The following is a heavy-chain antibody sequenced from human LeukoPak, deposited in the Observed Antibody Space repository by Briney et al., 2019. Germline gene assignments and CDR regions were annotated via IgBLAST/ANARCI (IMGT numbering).Heavy chain of an antibody. CDR1: GFTFSGFS. D-gene: IGHD3-10*01. J-gene: IGHJ4*02. CDR2: IKQDGSER. Sequence: GGSLRLSCAASGFTFSGFSMSWVRQSPTKGLEWVANIKQDGSERYYVDSVKGRFIISRDNAKNSLSLQMNNLRVEDTAVYYCARAGSHWHYVYWGQGTVVTVSS. V-gene: IGHV3-7*01. CDR3: ARAGSHWHYVY.